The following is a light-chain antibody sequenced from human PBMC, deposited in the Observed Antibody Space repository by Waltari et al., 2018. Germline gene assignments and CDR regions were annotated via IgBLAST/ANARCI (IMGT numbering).Light chain of an antibody. CDR3: CSFTSSSTWV. V-gene: IGLV2-14*03. CDR2: DVN. Sequence: QSALTQPASVSGSPGLSITISCTGATSDVGGYDYVSWYHQHPGKAPKLIIYDVNNRPSGLSNRFSGSKSGNRASLTISGLQAEDEADYYCCSFTSSSTWVFGGGTKLTVL. CDR1: TSDVGGYDY. J-gene: IGLJ3*02.